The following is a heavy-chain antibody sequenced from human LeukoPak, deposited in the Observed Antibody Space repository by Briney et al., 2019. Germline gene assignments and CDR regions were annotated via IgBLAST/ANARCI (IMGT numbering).Heavy chain of an antibody. Sequence: GGSLRLSCAVSGFTYSSYWMSWVRQAPGKGLEWVANIKQGGIEKNYVDSVKGRFTISRDNAKNSLYLQMNSLRDEDTAVYYCARSDYYDSSGNYYFDYWGQGTLVTVSS. CDR2: IKQGGIEK. CDR3: ARSDYYDSSGNYYFDY. V-gene: IGHV3-7*01. D-gene: IGHD3-22*01. CDR1: GFTYSSYW. J-gene: IGHJ4*02.